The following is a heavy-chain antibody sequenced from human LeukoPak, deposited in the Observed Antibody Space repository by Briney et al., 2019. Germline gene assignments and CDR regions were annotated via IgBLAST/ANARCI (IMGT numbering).Heavy chain of an antibody. CDR2: INPNSGGT. Sequence: ASVKVSCKASGYTFTGYYMHWVRQAPGQGLEWMGWINPNSGGTNYAQKFQGRVTMTRDTSISTAYMELSRLRSDDTAVYYCARVKYSSSPLDAFDIWGQGTMVTVSS. J-gene: IGHJ3*02. CDR3: ARVKYSSSPLDAFDI. D-gene: IGHD6-6*01. CDR1: GYTFTGYY. V-gene: IGHV1-2*02.